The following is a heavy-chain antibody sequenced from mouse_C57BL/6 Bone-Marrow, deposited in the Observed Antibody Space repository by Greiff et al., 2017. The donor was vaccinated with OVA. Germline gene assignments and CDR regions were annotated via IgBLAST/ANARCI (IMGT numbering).Heavy chain of an antibody. CDR1: GYSITSGYY. D-gene: IGHD3-2*02. CDR3: ATAQAKAWFAY. J-gene: IGHJ3*01. V-gene: IGHV3-6*01. CDR2: ISYDGSN. Sequence: EVKLLESGPGLVKPSQSLSLTCSVTGYSITSGYYWNWIRQFPGNKLEWMGYISYDGSNNYNPSLKNRISITRDTSKNQFFLKLNSVTTEDTATYYCATAQAKAWFAYWGQGTLVTVSA.